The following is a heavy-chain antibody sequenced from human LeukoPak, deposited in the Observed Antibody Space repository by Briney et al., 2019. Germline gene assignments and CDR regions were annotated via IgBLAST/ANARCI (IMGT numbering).Heavy chain of an antibody. Sequence: ASVKVSCKASGYSSTNYGISWVRQAPGQGLEWMGWIHIYRGNTNYAQKFQGRVTMTTDTSTSTAYMELRSLRSDDTAVYYCATNPNDNAGAGKAFDYWGQGTLVTVSS. CDR2: IHIYRGNT. D-gene: IGHD6-19*01. CDR1: GYSSTNYG. J-gene: IGHJ4*02. CDR3: ATNPNDNAGAGKAFDY. V-gene: IGHV1-18*01.